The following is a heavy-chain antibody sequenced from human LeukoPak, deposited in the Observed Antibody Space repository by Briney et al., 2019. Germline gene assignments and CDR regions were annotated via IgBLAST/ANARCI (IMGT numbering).Heavy chain of an antibody. V-gene: IGHV3-9*01. D-gene: IGHD4-17*01. CDR3: AKANHYGDYLDY. Sequence: GGSLRLSCAASGFTFNDYAMYWVRQAPGKGLEWVSGISWNSGSIGYADSVKGRFTISRDNAKDSLYLQMNSLRAEDTALYYCAKANHYGDYLDYWGQGTLVTVSS. J-gene: IGHJ4*02. CDR2: ISWNSGSI. CDR1: GFTFNDYA.